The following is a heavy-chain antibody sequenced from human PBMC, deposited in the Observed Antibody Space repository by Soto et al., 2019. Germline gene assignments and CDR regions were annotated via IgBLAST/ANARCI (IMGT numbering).Heavy chain of an antibody. D-gene: IGHD3-22*01. J-gene: IGHJ4*02. V-gene: IGHV1-8*01. CDR2: MNPNSGST. CDR3: ARTQYSGYAPLDY. CDR1: GYAFASHD. Sequence: QVQLVQSGAEVKKPGASVRVSCKAAGYAFASHDINWVRQASGQGPEWMGWMNPNSGSTGYAQKFQGRVTLTRDTSISTAYMEVSSLRSEDTAVYYCARTQYSGYAPLDYWGQGTLVTVSS.